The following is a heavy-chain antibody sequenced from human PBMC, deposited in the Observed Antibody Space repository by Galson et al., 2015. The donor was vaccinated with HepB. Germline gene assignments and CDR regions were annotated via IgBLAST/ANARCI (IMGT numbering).Heavy chain of an antibody. Sequence: SVKVSCKASGGTFSSYTISWVRQAPGQGLEWMGRIIPVLGIANYAQKFQGRVTITADKSTSTAYMELSSLRSEDTAVYYCARGGRWCSGGSCYSNLDYWGQGTLVTVSS. CDR3: ARGGRWCSGGSCYSNLDY. V-gene: IGHV1-69*02. CDR1: GGTFSSYT. CDR2: IIPVLGIA. D-gene: IGHD2-15*01. J-gene: IGHJ4*02.